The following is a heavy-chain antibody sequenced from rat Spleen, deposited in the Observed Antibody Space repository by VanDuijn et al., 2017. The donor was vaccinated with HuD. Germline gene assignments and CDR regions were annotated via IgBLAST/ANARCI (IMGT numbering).Heavy chain of an antibody. CDR2: INPDGRNI. J-gene: IGHJ3*01. CDR3: ASGGSGGLNWLAY. CDR1: GFTFSGNW. V-gene: IGHV5-35*01. Sequence: EVQLVESGGGLVQPGSPLKLSCAASGFTFSGNWLNWIRQGPGKGLEWVASINPDGRNIYYSDTVKGRFVISKDNAKNTGYLEMNKLRAEDTAMYFCASGGSGGLNWLAYWGQGTLVTVSS. D-gene: IGHD1-1*01.